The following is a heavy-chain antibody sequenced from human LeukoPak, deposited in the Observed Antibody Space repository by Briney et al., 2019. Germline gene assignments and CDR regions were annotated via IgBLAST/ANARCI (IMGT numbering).Heavy chain of an antibody. CDR2: INSDGSDT. J-gene: IGHJ5*01. CDR1: GFTFSSHW. V-gene: IGHV3-74*01. CDR3: ARGSHHFDS. Sequence: GRSLRVSCAASGFTFSSHWMQWARQVPGKGLVWVSRINSDGSDTNYADSVKGRFTISRDNAKNTVYLQMNSLRVEDTAVYYCARGSHHFDSWGQGTLVTVSS.